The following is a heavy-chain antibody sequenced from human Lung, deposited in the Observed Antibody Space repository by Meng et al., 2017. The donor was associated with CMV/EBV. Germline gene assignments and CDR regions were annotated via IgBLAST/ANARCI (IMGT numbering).Heavy chain of an antibody. V-gene: IGHV1-46*01. Sequence: QVQLVRSGAEVKKLGVSLKLSCETSGFTFTTYFMHWLRQAPGQGLQWMGLFNPNGDVTTYSPRFQGRITLTGDTSTSTLYMELSSLTSDDTAVYYCAREMPMTCYFDQWGQGTLVTVSS. J-gene: IGHJ4*03. D-gene: IGHD3-22*01. CDR2: FNPNGDVT. CDR3: AREMPMTCYFDQ. CDR1: GFTFTTYF.